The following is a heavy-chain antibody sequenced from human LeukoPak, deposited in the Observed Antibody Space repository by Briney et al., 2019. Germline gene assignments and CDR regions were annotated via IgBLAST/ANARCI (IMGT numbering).Heavy chain of an antibody. CDR3: ARQNIAVAGTGTDAFDI. CDR1: GYSFTSYW. Sequence: GGSLQISCKGSGYSFTSYWIGGVRQLPGKGLEGMGIIYPGDSDTRDSPSCQGQVTISADKSISTAYLQWSSLKASDTAMYYCARQNIAVAGTGTDAFDIWGQGTMVTVSS. V-gene: IGHV5-51*01. D-gene: IGHD6-19*01. J-gene: IGHJ3*02. CDR2: IYPGDSDT.